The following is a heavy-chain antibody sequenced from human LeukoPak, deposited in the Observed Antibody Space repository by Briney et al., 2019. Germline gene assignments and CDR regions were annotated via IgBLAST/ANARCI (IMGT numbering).Heavy chain of an antibody. CDR3: AREVTANPLFYFDS. CDR2: IFYTGST. CDR1: GGSMSRYY. D-gene: IGHD2-21*02. Sequence: SETLSPTCSVSGGSMSRYYWTWIRQPPGKGLEWIGNIFYTGSTNYNPSLKSRVTISVDTSKNQFSLKLISVTAADTAVYYCAREVTANPLFYFDSWGQGTLVTVSS. V-gene: IGHV4-59*01. J-gene: IGHJ4*02.